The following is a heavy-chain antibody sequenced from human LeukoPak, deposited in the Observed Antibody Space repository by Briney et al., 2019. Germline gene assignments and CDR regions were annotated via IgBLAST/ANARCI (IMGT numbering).Heavy chain of an antibody. CDR1: GDSIRSADYY. J-gene: IGHJ3*02. V-gene: IGHV4-31*03. Sequence: KASETLSLTCTVSGDSIRSADYYWSWLRQHPGKGLEWIEYIYYSGTTFYDPTLKSRVTISVDTSKSQFSLRLTSVTAVDTAMYYCVRFTSQHAFDMWGQGTMVTVSS. D-gene: IGHD2-2*01. CDR3: VRFTSQHAFDM. CDR2: IYYSGTT.